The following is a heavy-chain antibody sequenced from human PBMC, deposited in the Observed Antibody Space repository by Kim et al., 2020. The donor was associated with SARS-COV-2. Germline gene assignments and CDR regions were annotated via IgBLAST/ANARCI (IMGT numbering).Heavy chain of an antibody. J-gene: IGHJ3*01. D-gene: IGHD1-26*01. CDR2: VTSSDAR. CDR1: GFAFGSYA. Sequence: GGSLRLSCVASGFAFGSYAMSWVRQAPGQGLEWVSSVTSSDARHYSDSVGGRFTISRDNSKATVYLQMDSLRADDTAVYYCVKAFAPPGSGTNFVTFDLWGQGTLVTVSS. V-gene: IGHV3-23*01. CDR3: VKAFAPPGSGTNFVTFDL.